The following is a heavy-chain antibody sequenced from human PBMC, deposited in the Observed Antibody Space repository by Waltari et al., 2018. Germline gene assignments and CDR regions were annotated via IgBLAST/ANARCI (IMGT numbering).Heavy chain of an antibody. CDR2: IWYDGSNK. D-gene: IGHD3-22*01. CDR3: ARDSVVVTPKGYFQH. CDR1: GFTFSSYG. J-gene: IGHJ1*01. V-gene: IGHV3-33*01. Sequence: QVQLVESGGGVVQPGRSLRLSCAASGFTFSSYGMHWVRQAPGKWLEWVAFIWYDGSNKYYADSVMGRLTISRDNSNNTLYLQMNSLRAEDTAVYYCARDSVVVTPKGYFQHWVQGTLVTVSS.